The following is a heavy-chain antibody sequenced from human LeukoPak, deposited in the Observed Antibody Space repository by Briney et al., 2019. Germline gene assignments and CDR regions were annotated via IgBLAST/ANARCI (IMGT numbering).Heavy chain of an antibody. CDR2: IYTTGGT. Sequence: PSETLSLTCTVSGGSMSGYYWNWIRQPAGKGLEWIGRIYTTGGTNSNPSLKGRLIMSVDTSTNQFSLKMRFVTAADTAVYYCARNLGGDDYYFYGMDVWGQGTTVTVSS. V-gene: IGHV4-4*07. J-gene: IGHJ6*02. D-gene: IGHD2-21*02. CDR1: GGSMSGYY. CDR3: ARNLGGDDYYFYGMDV.